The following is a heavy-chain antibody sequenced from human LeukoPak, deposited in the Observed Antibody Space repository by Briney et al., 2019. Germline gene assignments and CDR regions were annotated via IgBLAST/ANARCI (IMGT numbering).Heavy chain of an antibody. V-gene: IGHV3-23*01. D-gene: IGHD2-2*01. CDR1: GFSFSNYA. Sequence: GGSLRLSCAASGFSFSNYAMSWVRQAPGKGLEWVSGVSASGASTYSEDSVKGRFIISRDNSKNTVFLQMNGMRAEDTAVYYCARGEYCSSTSCYGAFDIWGQGTMVTVSS. CDR2: VSASGAST. J-gene: IGHJ3*02. CDR3: ARGEYCSSTSCYGAFDI.